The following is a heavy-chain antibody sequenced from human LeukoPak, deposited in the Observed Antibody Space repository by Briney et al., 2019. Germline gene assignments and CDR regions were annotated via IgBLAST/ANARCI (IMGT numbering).Heavy chain of an antibody. CDR1: GGSISTYY. V-gene: IGHV4-59*12. D-gene: IGHD5-18*01. CDR2: IYYSGST. Sequence: SETLSLTCTVSGGSISTYYWSWIRQPPGKGLEWLGFIYYSGSTNYNPSLKSRVTISVDTSKNQFSLKLSSVTAADTAVYYCAREGRGTAKDYWGQGTLVTVSS. J-gene: IGHJ4*02. CDR3: AREGRGTAKDY.